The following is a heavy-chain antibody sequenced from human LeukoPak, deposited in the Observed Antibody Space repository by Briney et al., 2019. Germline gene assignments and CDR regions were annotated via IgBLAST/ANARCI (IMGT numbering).Heavy chain of an antibody. V-gene: IGHV4-38-2*02. CDR1: GYSISSGYY. CDR2: IYHSGTT. CDR3: ARVLDYYGSGTRDFDY. Sequence: SETLSLTCTVSGYSISSGYYWGWIRQPPGKGLEWIGSIYHSGTTSYNPSLKSRVTMSADTSKNQFSLELRSVTAADTAVYYCARVLDYYGSGTRDFDYWGQGTLVTVSS. J-gene: IGHJ4*02. D-gene: IGHD3-10*01.